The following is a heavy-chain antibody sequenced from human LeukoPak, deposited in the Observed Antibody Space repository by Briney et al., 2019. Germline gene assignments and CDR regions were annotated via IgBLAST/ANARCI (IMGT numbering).Heavy chain of an antibody. V-gene: IGHV3-23*01. CDR3: ARGSHNWNDDLPSDI. CDR2: ISGSGGST. D-gene: IGHD1-1*01. J-gene: IGHJ3*02. Sequence: EPGGSLRLSCAASGFTFSSYAMSWVRQAPGKGLEWVSAISGSGGSTYYADSVKGRFTISRDSAKNTLFLQMSSLRVEDTAVYFCARGSHNWNDDLPSDIWGQGTMVTVSS. CDR1: GFTFSSYA.